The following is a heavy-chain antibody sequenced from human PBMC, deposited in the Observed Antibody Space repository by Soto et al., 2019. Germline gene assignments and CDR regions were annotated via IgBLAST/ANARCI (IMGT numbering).Heavy chain of an antibody. V-gene: IGHV3-30-3*01. CDR3: ARDLDSGSYYYYGMDV. CDR1: GFTFSSYA. J-gene: IGHJ6*02. D-gene: IGHD1-26*01. Sequence: PGGSLRLSCAVSGFTFSSYAMHWVRQAPGKGLEWVAVISYDGSNEFYADSVKGRFTIPRDNSKNTLYLQMNSLRAEDTAVYYCARDLDSGSYYYYGMDVWGQGXTVTVYS. CDR2: ISYDGSNE.